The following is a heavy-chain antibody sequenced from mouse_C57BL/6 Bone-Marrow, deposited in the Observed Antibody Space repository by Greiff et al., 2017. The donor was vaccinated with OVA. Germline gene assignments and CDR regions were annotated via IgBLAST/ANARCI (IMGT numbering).Heavy chain of an antibody. CDR3: ARRYYGSSYY. CDR2: ISSGGSYT. J-gene: IGHJ2*01. V-gene: IGHV5-6*02. Sequence: EVMLVESGGDLVKPGGSLKLSCAASGFTFSSYGMPWVRQTPDKRLEWVATISSGGSYTYYPDSVKGRFTISRDEAKNTLYLQMGSLRSEDTAMYYCARRYYGSSYYWGQGTTLTVSS. D-gene: IGHD1-1*01. CDR1: GFTFSSYG.